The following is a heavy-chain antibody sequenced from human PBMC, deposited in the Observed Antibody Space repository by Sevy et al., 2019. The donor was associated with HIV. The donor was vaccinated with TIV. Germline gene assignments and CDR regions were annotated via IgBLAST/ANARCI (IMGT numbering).Heavy chain of an antibody. CDR1: GGSFSRGSYY. J-gene: IGHJ6*02. Sequence: SETLSLTCTVSGGSFSRGSYYWSWIRQPAGKGLEWIGRIYTSGSTNYNPSLKSRVTMSVDTSKNQFSLKLSSVTAADTAVYYCARDYSDSSSWDYYYYGMDVWGQGTTVTVSS. CDR3: ARDYSDSSSWDYYYYGMDV. CDR2: IYTSGST. D-gene: IGHD6-13*01. V-gene: IGHV4-61*02.